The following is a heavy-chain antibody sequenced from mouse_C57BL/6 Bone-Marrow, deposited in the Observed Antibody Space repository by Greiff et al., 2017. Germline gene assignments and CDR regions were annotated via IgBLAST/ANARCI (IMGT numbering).Heavy chain of an antibody. CDR1: GYTFTSYG. V-gene: IGHV1-81*01. CDR3: AIWLRRGSYYAMDY. CDR2: IYPRSGNT. Sequence: QVQLQQSGAELARPGASVKLSCKASGYTFTSYGISWVKQRTGQGLEWIGEIYPRSGNTYYNEKFKGKATLTADKSSSTAYMELRSLTSEDSAVYFGAIWLRRGSYYAMDYWGQGTSVTVSS. J-gene: IGHJ4*01. D-gene: IGHD2-2*01.